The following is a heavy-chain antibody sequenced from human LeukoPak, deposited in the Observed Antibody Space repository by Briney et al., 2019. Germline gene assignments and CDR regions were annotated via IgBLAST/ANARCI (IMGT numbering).Heavy chain of an antibody. Sequence: SETLSPTCAVYGGSFSGYYWSWIRQPPGKGLEWIGEINHSGSTNYNPSLKSRVTISVDTSKNQFSLKLSSVTAADTAAYYCARRMITFGGVIVWGQGTLVTVSS. V-gene: IGHV4-34*01. J-gene: IGHJ4*02. CDR1: GGSFSGYY. D-gene: IGHD3-16*02. CDR3: ARRMITFGGVIV. CDR2: INHSGST.